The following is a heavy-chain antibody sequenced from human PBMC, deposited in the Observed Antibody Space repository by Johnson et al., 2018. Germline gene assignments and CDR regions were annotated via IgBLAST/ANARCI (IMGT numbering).Heavy chain of an antibody. CDR3: AEGGMVVTNTQYLQH. Sequence: QVQLVESGGGVVQPGRSLRLSCAASGFTFSTYGMHWVRQAPGKGLEWVAVMSYDGSEKYYADSVKGRFTISRDNSKNTLYLQLNSLGAEDTAVYYCAEGGMVVTNTQYLQHGGQGTLVTVSS. J-gene: IGHJ1*01. CDR2: MSYDGSEK. V-gene: IGHV3-30*18. CDR1: GFTFSTYG. D-gene: IGHD2-21*02.